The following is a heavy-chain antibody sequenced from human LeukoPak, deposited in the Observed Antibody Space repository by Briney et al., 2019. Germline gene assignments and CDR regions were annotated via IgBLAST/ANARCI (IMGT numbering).Heavy chain of an antibody. Sequence: PGGSLRLSCAASGFTFGPHWMTSVRQAPGKGLEWVANIKEDGSEKYYLDSVKGRFTISRDNAKNSLFLQMDSLRAEDTAVYFCSRDNRDYSTLYYFDYWGQGTLVTVSS. CDR3: SRDNRDYSTLYYFDY. CDR1: GFTFGPHW. CDR2: IKEDGSEK. V-gene: IGHV3-7*01. J-gene: IGHJ4*02. D-gene: IGHD4-11*01.